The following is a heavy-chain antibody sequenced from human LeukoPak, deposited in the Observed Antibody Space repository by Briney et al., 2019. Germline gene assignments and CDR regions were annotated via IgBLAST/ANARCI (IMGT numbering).Heavy chain of an antibody. CDR1: GFTFSARE. CDR2: ISRSGSTR. V-gene: IGHV3-48*03. J-gene: IGHJ4*02. CDR3: ARDRVRTGGFDY. Sequence: PAGSLTHSCAISGFTFSARELTWVRQAPGNGLGWVSYISRSGSTRYYADSVKGRFTISRDNAKNSLYLQMNSLRAEDTAVYYCARDRVRTGGFDYRGQGTLVTVSS. D-gene: IGHD7-27*01.